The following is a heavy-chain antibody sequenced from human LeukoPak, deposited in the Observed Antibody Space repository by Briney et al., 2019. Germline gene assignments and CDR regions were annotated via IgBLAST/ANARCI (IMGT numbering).Heavy chain of an antibody. CDR3: ARHPDVDTVDY. CDR1: GFSFSTFW. D-gene: IGHD4-17*01. J-gene: IGHJ4*02. CDR2: IKEDGGDV. Sequence: GGSLRLSCAASGFSFSTFWMTWVRQAPGKGLEWVASIKEDGGDVSYVDSVKGRFTISRDNAQNSLFLQMTGLRVEDTAIYYCARHPDVDTVDYWGQGTLVTVSS. V-gene: IGHV3-7*05.